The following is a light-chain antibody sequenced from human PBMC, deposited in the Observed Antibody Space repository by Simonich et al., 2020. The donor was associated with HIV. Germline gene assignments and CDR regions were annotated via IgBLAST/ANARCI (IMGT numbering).Light chain of an antibody. CDR1: PSVSSSS. CDR2: GAS. CDR3: QQYGSSPST. J-gene: IGKJ1*01. Sequence: EIVMTQSPATLSASVGDRVTITCRASPSVSSSSLAWSQQKPGQAPRLLIYGASTRATGIPDRFSGSGSGTDFTLTISRLEPEDFAVYYCQQYGSSPSTFGQGTKVEIK. V-gene: IGKV3-20*01.